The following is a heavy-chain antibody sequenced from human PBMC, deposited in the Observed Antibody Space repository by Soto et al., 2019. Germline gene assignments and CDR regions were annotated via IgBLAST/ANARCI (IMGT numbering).Heavy chain of an antibody. V-gene: IGHV4-31*03. J-gene: IGHJ5*02. CDR2: IYYSGST. CDR1: GASMSSGGYY. CDR3: ARDRHNNFFDP. Sequence: PSETLSLTCTVYGASMSSGGYYWTWIRQSPGKGLEWIGYIYYSGSTYYNPSLESRVAISLDTSRSQFSLTLHSVTAADTAIYYCARDRHNNFFDPWGQGTLVTVSS.